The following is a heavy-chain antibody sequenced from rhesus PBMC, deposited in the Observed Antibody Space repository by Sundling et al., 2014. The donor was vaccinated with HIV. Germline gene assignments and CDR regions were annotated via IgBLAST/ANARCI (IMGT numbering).Heavy chain of an antibody. CDR2: INSGGGST. Sequence: EVQLVETGGGLVQPGGSLKLSCAASGFTFSSYGMSWVRQAPGKGLEWVSGINSGGGSTYYADSVKGRFTISRDNSKNTLSLQVNSLRVEDTAVYYCARTLAAVGTPDRLHFDYWGQGVLVTVSS. V-gene: IGHV3S42*01. J-gene: IGHJ4*01. D-gene: IGHD6-25*01. CDR1: GFTFSSYG. CDR3: ARTLAAVGTPDRLHFDY.